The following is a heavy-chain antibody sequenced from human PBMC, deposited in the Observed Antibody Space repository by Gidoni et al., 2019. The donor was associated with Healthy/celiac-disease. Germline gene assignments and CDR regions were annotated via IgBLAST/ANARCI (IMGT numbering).Heavy chain of an antibody. J-gene: IGHJ6*02. Sequence: EVQLVQSGAAVKKPGESLKISCKGSGYSFTSYWIGWVRQMPGKGLEWMGIIYPGDSDTRYSPSFQGQVTISADKSISTAYLQWSSLKASDTAMYYCATSRVSQTRVQREGMDVWGQGTTVTVSS. D-gene: IGHD1-26*01. V-gene: IGHV5-51*01. CDR1: GYSFTSYW. CDR2: IYPGDSDT. CDR3: ATSRVSQTRVQREGMDV.